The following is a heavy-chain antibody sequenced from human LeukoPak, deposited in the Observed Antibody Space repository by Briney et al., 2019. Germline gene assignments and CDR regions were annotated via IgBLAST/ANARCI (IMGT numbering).Heavy chain of an antibody. CDR3: ARGDPTVFVDY. D-gene: IGHD1-26*01. CDR1: GYTFTSYD. CDR2: MNPNSGNT. J-gene: IGHJ4*02. V-gene: IGHV1-8*01. Sequence: ASVKVSCKASGYTFTSYDINWVRQATGQGLEWMGWMNPNSGNTGYAQKIQGKVTMTRNTSISTAYMELSSLRSEDTAVYYCARGDPTVFVDYWGQGTLVTVSS.